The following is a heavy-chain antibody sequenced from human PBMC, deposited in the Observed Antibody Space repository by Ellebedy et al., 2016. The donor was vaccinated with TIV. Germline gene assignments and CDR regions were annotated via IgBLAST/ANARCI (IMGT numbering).Heavy chain of an antibody. J-gene: IGHJ6*02. D-gene: IGHD2-15*01. CDR1: GYTFTSYD. Sequence: AASVKVSCKASGYTFTSYDINWVRQATGQGLEWMGWMNPNSGNTSYAQKFQGRVTMTRDTSTSTVYMELSSLRSEDTAGYYCAREGGYCSGGSCYHNPYYYYYGMDVWGQGTTVTVSS. V-gene: IGHV1-8*01. CDR3: AREGGYCSGGSCYHNPYYYYYGMDV. CDR2: MNPNSGNT.